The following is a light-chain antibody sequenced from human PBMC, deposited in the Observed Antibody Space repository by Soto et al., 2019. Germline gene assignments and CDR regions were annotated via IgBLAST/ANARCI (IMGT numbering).Light chain of an antibody. CDR1: RDISNS. CDR2: GAS. Sequence: DIQMTQSPSSVSASVGDRLTITCRARRDISNSLAWYQQTPGKAPKLLLRGASSLHRGVPSRFSGGGAGTEFTLTISRLQPEDFATYYCQQTSAFPRTVGQGTTVDSK. CDR3: QQTSAFPRT. V-gene: IGKV1-12*01. J-gene: IGKJ1*01.